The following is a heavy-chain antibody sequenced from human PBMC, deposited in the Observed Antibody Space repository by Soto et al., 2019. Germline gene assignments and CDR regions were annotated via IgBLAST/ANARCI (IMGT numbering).Heavy chain of an antibody. D-gene: IGHD3-22*01. CDR3: ARDRDDYDTSGYYYRFDY. CDR1: GYTFTSYG. Sequence: GDSVKVSCKASGYTFTSYGISWVRQAPGQGLEWMGWISAYNANTNFAQKLQGRVTMTTDTSTSTAYMELRSLRSDDTAVYYCARDRDDYDTSGYYYRFDYWGQGTLVTVSS. CDR2: ISAYNANT. J-gene: IGHJ4*02. V-gene: IGHV1-18*04.